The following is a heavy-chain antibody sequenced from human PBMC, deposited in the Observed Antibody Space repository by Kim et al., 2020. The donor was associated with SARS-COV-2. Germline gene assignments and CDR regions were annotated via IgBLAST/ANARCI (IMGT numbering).Heavy chain of an antibody. CDR1: GFTFSDYY. V-gene: IGHV3-11*01. CDR2: ISSSGSTI. CDR3: ARDLRYGSGTYLVG. Sequence: GGSLRLSCAASGFTFSDYYMSWIRQAPGKGLEWVSYISSSGSTIYYADSVKGRFTISRDNAKNSLYLQMNSLRAEDTAVYYCARDLRYGSGTYLVGWGQGTLVTVSS. J-gene: IGHJ4*02. D-gene: IGHD3-10*01.